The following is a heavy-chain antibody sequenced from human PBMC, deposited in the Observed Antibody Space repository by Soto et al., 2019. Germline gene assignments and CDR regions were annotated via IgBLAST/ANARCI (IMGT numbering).Heavy chain of an antibody. J-gene: IGHJ5*02. CDR2: IYYSGST. V-gene: IGHV4-31*03. CDR1: GGSISSGGYY. Sequence: QVQLQESGPGLVKLSQTLSLTCTVSGGSISSGGYYWSWIRQHPGKGLEWIGYIYYSGSTYYNPSLKSRVTISVDTAKNQFSLKRSAVTAADTAVYYCARESGYNWFDPWGQGTLVTVSS. CDR3: ARESGYNWFDP. D-gene: IGHD3-10*01.